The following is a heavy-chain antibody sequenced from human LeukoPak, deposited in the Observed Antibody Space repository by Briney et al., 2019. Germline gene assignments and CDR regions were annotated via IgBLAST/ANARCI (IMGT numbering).Heavy chain of an antibody. CDR1: GFTFSSHW. CDR3: ASLLTGYSSGRGDY. V-gene: IGHV3-74*01. D-gene: IGHD6-19*01. Sequence: GGSLRLSCAASGFTFSSHWMHWVRQAPGEGLVWVSRISSDGKYINYADSVRGADSVKGRFTISRDNAKNSLYLQMNSLRAEDTAVYYCASLLTGYSSGRGDYWGQGTLVTVSS. J-gene: IGHJ4*02. CDR2: ISSDGKYI.